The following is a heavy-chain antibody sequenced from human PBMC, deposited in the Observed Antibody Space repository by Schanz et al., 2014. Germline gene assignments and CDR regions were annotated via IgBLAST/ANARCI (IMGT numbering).Heavy chain of an antibody. V-gene: IGHV4-4*07. CDR3: ARDRVGSHGMDDAFDI. J-gene: IGHJ3*02. Sequence: QVQLQESGPGLVKPSETLSLTCTVSGGSISSHYWSWIRQPAGKGLEWIGHFYITGSSNYSPSLKGGVTMSVDPSKNQFSLKLSSVTAADTAVYYCARDRVGSHGMDDAFDIWGQGTMVTVSS. CDR2: FYITGSS. D-gene: IGHD1-26*01. CDR1: GGSISSHY.